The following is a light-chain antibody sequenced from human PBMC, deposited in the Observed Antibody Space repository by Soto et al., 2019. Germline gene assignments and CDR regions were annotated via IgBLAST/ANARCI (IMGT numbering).Light chain of an antibody. CDR3: QQYGSSPT. CDR2: GAS. CDR1: QSVSSSY. V-gene: IGKV3-20*01. Sequence: IWLTQSPGTLSLSPGERGTLSCRASQSVSSSYLAWYQQKPGQAPRLLIYGASSRATGIPDRFSGSGSGTDFTLTISRLEPEDFAVYYCQQYGSSPTFGQGTKVDIK. J-gene: IGKJ1*01.